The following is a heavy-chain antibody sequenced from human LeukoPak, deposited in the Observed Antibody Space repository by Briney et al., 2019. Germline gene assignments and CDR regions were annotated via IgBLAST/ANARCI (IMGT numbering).Heavy chain of an antibody. D-gene: IGHD3-10*01. CDR1: GFSFSSSD. Sequence: GGSLRLSCAASGFSFSSSDIHWVRQAPGKGLEWVSSISSSGGSTYYADSVRGRFTISRDNSKNTLYLQMNSLRAEDTAIYYCAKDLVTGSLDYWGQGTLVTVSS. V-gene: IGHV3-23*01. CDR3: AKDLVTGSLDY. CDR2: ISSSGGST. J-gene: IGHJ4*02.